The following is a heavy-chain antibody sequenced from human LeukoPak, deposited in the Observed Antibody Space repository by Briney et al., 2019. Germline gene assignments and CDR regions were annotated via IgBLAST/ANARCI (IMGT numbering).Heavy chain of an antibody. CDR2: ISSSSSYI. Sequence: PGGSLRLSCAASGFTFSSYSMNWVRQAPGKGLEWVSSISSSSSYIYYADSVKGRFTISRDNSKNTLYLQMNSLRAEDTAVYYCAKDDYGGTLFDYWGQGTLVTVSS. V-gene: IGHV3-21*01. J-gene: IGHJ4*02. CDR3: AKDDYGGTLFDY. CDR1: GFTFSSYS. D-gene: IGHD4-23*01.